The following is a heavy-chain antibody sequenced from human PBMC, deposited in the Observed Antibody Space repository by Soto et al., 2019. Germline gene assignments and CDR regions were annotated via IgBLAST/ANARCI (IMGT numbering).Heavy chain of an antibody. CDR3: ARVRFLEWLLSYYYYYGMDV. D-gene: IGHD3-3*01. J-gene: IGHJ6*02. CDR1: GGSFSGYY. CDR2: INHSGST. V-gene: IGHV4-34*01. Sequence: SETLSLTCAVYGGSFSGYYWSWIRQPSGKGLEWIGEINHSGSTNYNPSLKSRVTISVDTSKNQFSLKLSSVTAADTAVYYCARVRFLEWLLSYYYYYGMDVWGQGTTVTVSS.